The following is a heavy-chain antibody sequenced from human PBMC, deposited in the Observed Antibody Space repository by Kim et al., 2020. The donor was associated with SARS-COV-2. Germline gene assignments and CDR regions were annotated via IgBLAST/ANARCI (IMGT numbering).Heavy chain of an antibody. CDR1: GFTFSSYW. CDR2: INSDGSST. V-gene: IGHV3-74*01. J-gene: IGHJ6*02. CDR3: AREVVVAATRRYGMDV. Sequence: GGSLRLSCAASGFTFSSYWMHWVRQAPGKGLVWVSRINSDGSSTSYADSVKGRFTISRDNAKNTLYLQMNRLRAEDTAVYYCAREVVVAATRRYGMDVWGQGTTVTVSS. D-gene: IGHD2-15*01.